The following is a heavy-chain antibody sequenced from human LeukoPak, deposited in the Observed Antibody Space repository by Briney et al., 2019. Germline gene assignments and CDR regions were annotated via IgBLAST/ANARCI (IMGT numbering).Heavy chain of an antibody. Sequence: SVKVSCKASGGTFSSYAISWVRQAPGQGLEWMGGIIPIFGTANYAQKFQGRVTITADKSTSTAYMELSSLRSEDTAVYYCARDSSGWYWVFDYWGQGTLVTVSS. D-gene: IGHD6-19*01. J-gene: IGHJ4*02. V-gene: IGHV1-69*06. CDR2: IIPIFGTA. CDR1: GGTFSSYA. CDR3: ARDSSGWYWVFDY.